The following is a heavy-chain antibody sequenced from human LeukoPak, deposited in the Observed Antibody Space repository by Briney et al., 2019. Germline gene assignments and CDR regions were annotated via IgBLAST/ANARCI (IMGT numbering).Heavy chain of an antibody. D-gene: IGHD2/OR15-2a*01. CDR3: AKLPVGTPFNF. V-gene: IGHV3-30*18. Sequence: GRSLRLSCAASGFTFSSYGMHWVRQAQGKGLEWVAVISYDGSNKYYADSVKGRFTISRDNSKNTLYLQMNSLRAEDTAVYYCAKLPVGTPFNFWGQGTLVTVSS. CDR1: GFTFSSYG. J-gene: IGHJ4*02. CDR2: ISYDGSNK.